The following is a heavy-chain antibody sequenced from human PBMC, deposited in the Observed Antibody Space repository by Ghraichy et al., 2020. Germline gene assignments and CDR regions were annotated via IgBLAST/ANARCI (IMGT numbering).Heavy chain of an antibody. D-gene: IGHD5-12*01. V-gene: IGHV1-69*13. CDR3: ARWRERGYDWSLYYFDY. CDR1: GGTFSSYA. CDR2: IIPIFGTA. Sequence: SVKVSCKASGGTFSSYAISWVRQAPGQGLEWMGGIIPIFGTANYAQKFQGRVTITADESTSTAYMELSSLRSEDTAVYYCARWRERGYDWSLYYFDYWGQGTLVTVSS. J-gene: IGHJ4*02.